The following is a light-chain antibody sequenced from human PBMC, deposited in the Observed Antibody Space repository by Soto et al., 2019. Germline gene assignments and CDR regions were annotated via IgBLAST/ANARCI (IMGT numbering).Light chain of an antibody. CDR1: SSYVGGYKY. Sequence: QSFLTQPPSASESPGQSLTISCTRTSSYVGGYKYFSWYKQYPGKVPKLMIYAVNKRPSAVPDRFSGSKSGNTASLPVSGLQAEDEADYYCSSYAGSNNYVFGPGTKVTVL. V-gene: IGLV2-8*01. CDR2: AVN. J-gene: IGLJ1*01. CDR3: SSYAGSNNYV.